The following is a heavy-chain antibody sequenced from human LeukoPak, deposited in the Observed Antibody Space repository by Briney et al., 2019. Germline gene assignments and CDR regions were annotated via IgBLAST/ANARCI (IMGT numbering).Heavy chain of an antibody. V-gene: IGHV1-18*01. D-gene: IGHD1-26*01. CDR1: GFSFPNYG. Sequence: GASMKVSCKTSGFSFPNYGISWVRQAPGQGLEWMGWISAHNGKTIYAQKFQGRVTMTTDTSSSTAYLELRSLQSDDTAVYFCTRDRESNAYWGQGTLLIVSS. J-gene: IGHJ4*02. CDR3: TRDRESNAY. CDR2: ISAHNGKT.